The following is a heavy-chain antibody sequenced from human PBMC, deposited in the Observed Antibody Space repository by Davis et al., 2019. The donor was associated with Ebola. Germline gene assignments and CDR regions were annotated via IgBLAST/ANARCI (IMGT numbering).Heavy chain of an antibody. CDR2: IHSGGST. Sequence: GGSLRLSCAASGFTFSSYAMSWVRQAPGKGLEWVSVIHSGGSTYYADSAKGRFTISRDNSKNTLYLQMNSLRAEDTAVYYCAKDHRVGAFLGTVDYWGQGTLVTVSS. J-gene: IGHJ4*02. CDR1: GFTFSSYA. CDR3: AKDHRVGAFLGTVDY. V-gene: IGHV3-23*03. D-gene: IGHD1-26*01.